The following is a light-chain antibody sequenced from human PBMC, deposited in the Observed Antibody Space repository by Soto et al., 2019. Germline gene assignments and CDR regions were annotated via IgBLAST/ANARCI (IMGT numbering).Light chain of an antibody. CDR2: KAS. CDR3: QRSDTCPLT. CDR1: QSISTR. Sequence: DIQMTQSPSTLSASVGDRVTITCRASQSISTRLAWYQQKPGKAPKVLIYKASSLESGVPSTFSGSGSGTEFNLTNSSLHPDDFATYYCQRSDTCPLTFGGGTKVEIK. V-gene: IGKV1-5*03. J-gene: IGKJ4*02.